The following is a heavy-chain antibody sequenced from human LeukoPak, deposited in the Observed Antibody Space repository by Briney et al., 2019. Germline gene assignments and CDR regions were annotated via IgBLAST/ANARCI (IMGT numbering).Heavy chain of an antibody. CDR2: FDPEKGET. CDR3: ARLVLTGYYGEYFDY. J-gene: IGHJ4*02. D-gene: IGHD3-9*01. Sequence: ASVKVSCKVSGYTLTELSMHWVRQAPGKGFEWMGRFDPEKGETIYAQKFQGRVTMTEDTSTDTAYMELSSLRSEDTAVYYCARLVLTGYYGEYFDYWGQGTLVTVSS. V-gene: IGHV1-24*01. CDR1: GYTLTELS.